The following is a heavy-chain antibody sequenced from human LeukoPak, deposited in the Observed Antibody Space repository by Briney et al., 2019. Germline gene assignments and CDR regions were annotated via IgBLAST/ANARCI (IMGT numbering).Heavy chain of an antibody. CDR1: GGSISSYY. D-gene: IGHD3-16*01. J-gene: IGHJ4*02. CDR3: ARMGRAGGFDY. Sequence: PSETLSLTCTVSGGSISSYYWSWIRQPPGKGLEWIGDIYYSGSTNYNPSLKSRVTISVDTSKNQFSLKLSSVTAADTAVYYCARMGRAGGFDYWGQGTLVTVSS. CDR2: IYYSGST. V-gene: IGHV4-59*01.